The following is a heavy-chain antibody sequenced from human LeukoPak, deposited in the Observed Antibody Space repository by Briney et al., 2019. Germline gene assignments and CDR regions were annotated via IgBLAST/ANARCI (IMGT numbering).Heavy chain of an antibody. CDR2: IYYSGST. V-gene: IGHV4-59*12. D-gene: IGHD1-14*01. CDR1: GGSISSYY. Sequence: SETLSLTCTVSGGSISSYYWSWIRQPPGKGLEWIGYIYYSGSTNYNPSLKSRVTISVDTSKNQFSLKLSSVTAADTAVYYCARVVDRQGPVEDYWGQGTLVTVSS. CDR3: ARVVDRQGPVEDY. J-gene: IGHJ4*02.